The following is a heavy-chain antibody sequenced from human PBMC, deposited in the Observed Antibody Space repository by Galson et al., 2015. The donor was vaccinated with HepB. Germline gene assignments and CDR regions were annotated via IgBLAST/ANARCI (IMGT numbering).Heavy chain of an antibody. D-gene: IGHD2-2*01. V-gene: IGHV3-33*01. J-gene: IGHJ6*02. CDR2: IWYDGSNK. Sequence: SLRLSCAASGFTFSSYGMHWVRQAPGKGLEWVAVIWYDGSNKYYADSVKGRFTISRDNSKNTLYLQMNSLRAEDTAVYYCARYCSSTSCYLRGTHYGMDVWGQGTTVTVSS. CDR3: ARYCSSTSCYLRGTHYGMDV. CDR1: GFTFSSYG.